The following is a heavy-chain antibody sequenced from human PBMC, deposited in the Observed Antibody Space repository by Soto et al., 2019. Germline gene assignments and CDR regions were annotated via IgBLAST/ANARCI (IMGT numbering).Heavy chain of an antibody. Sequence: PGGSLRLSCAASGFTFSSYWMSWVRQAPGKGLEWVAYIKQDGSEKYYVDYVKGRFAISRDNAKNSLYLQMNSLRAEDTAVYYCARDIPADSSSWSLYYYYYMDVWGKGTTVTVSS. CDR1: GFTFSSYW. J-gene: IGHJ6*03. CDR3: ARDIPADSSSWSLYYYYYMDV. D-gene: IGHD6-13*01. CDR2: IKQDGSEK. V-gene: IGHV3-7*01.